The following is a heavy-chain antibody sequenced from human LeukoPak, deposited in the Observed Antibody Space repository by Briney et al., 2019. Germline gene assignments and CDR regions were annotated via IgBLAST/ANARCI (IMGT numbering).Heavy chain of an antibody. J-gene: IGHJ3*02. Sequence: VKVSCKASGDTFSSYTINWVRQAPGQGLEWMGGIIPVFGSAVYAQKFQGRVTITADESTTTAYMELSSLRSDDTAVYYCARWSYSSDWYFGTFDIWGQGTTVTISS. V-gene: IGHV1-69*13. CDR1: GDTFSSYT. CDR2: IIPVFGSA. D-gene: IGHD6-19*01. CDR3: ARWSYSSDWYFGTFDI.